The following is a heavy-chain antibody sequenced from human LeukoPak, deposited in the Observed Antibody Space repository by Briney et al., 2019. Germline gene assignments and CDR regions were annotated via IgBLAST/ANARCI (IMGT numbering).Heavy chain of an antibody. D-gene: IGHD4-17*01. Sequence: GGSLRLSCAASGFTLSSHWMSWVRQAPGKGLEGVANIKQDGSEKYSVDSEKGRFTISRDNAKNSLYLQMNSLRAEDTAVYYCARDIMTTVTAYYFDYWRQGTLVTVSS. CDR2: IKQDGSEK. J-gene: IGHJ4*02. V-gene: IGHV3-7*01. CDR3: ARDIMTTVTAYYFDY. CDR1: GFTLSSHW.